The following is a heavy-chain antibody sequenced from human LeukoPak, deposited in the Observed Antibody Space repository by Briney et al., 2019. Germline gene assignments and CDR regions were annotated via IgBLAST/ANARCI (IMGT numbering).Heavy chain of an antibody. CDR3: AKARYCSGGSCYYDY. J-gene: IGHJ4*02. V-gene: IGHV3-23*01. CDR2: ISGGGGST. CDR1: GFTFSSYA. D-gene: IGHD2-15*01. Sequence: GGSLRLSCAASGFTFSSYAMSWVRQAPGKGLEWVSAISGGGGSTYYADSVKGRFTISRDSSKNTLYLQMNSLRAEDTAVYYCAKARYCSGGSCYYDYWGQGTLVTVSS.